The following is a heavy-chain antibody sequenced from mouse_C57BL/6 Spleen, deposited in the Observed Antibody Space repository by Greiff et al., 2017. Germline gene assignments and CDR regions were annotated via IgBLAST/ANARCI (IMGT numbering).Heavy chain of an antibody. CDR1: GFNFKNTY. D-gene: IGHD1-1*01. Sequence: EVKLVESVAELVRPGASVTLSCTASGFNFKNTYMHWVKQRPEQGLEWIGRIDPANGNTTYAPKFQGKATITADTSSNTAYLQLSSRTSEDTAIYYCARGYGSSYGYYAMDYWGQGTSVTVSS. CDR3: ARGYGSSYGYYAMDY. CDR2: IDPANGNT. V-gene: IGHV14-3*01. J-gene: IGHJ4*01.